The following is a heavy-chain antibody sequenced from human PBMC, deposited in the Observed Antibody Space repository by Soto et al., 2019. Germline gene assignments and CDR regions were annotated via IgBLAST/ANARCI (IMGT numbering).Heavy chain of an antibody. CDR2: VSAYNGNT. V-gene: IGHV1-18*01. CDR1: GYTFTSYG. CDR3: ARANYDSSGYYPDAFDI. Sequence: QVQLVQSGAEVKKPGASVKVSCKASGYTFTSYGISWVRQAPGQGLEWMGGVSAYNGNTNYAQKLQGRVTMTTDTSTSTAYMELRSLRSDDTAVYYCARANYDSSGYYPDAFDIWGQGTMVTVSS. D-gene: IGHD3-22*01. J-gene: IGHJ3*02.